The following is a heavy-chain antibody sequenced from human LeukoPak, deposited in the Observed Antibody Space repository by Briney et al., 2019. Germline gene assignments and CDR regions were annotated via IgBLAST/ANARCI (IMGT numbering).Heavy chain of an antibody. V-gene: IGHV3-21*01. CDR3: ARERQYCSGGTCIDAFDI. Sequence: GGSLRLSCAASGFTFSSYSMNWVRQAPGKGLEWVSSISSSSSYIYYADSVKGRFTLSRDNAKNSLYLQMNSLRAEDTAVYYCARERQYCSGGTCIDAFDIWGQGTMVTVSS. D-gene: IGHD2-15*01. CDR1: GFTFSSYS. CDR2: ISSSSSYI. J-gene: IGHJ3*02.